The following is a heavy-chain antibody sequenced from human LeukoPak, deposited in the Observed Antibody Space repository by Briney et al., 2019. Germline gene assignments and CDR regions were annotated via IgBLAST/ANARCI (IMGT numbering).Heavy chain of an antibody. D-gene: IGHD2-21*01. CDR2: INPNSGGT. V-gene: IGHV1-2*02. CDR1: GYTFTGYY. CDR3: ARAKGLGCGGDCYYVFDY. J-gene: IGHJ4*02. Sequence: ASVKVSCKASGYTFTGYYMHWVRQAPGQGLEWMGWINPNSGGTNYAQKFQGRVTMTRDTSISTAYMELSRLRSDDMAVYYCARAKGLGCGGDCYYVFDYWGQGTLVTVSS.